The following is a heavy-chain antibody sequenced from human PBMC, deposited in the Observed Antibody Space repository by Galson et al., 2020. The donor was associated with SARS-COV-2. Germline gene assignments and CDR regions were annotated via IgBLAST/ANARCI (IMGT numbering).Heavy chain of an antibody. D-gene: IGHD1-26*01. Sequence: ASETLSLTCTVSGGSAYNDRSYWNWIRQPPGKGLEWIGYTYYSGSTNYSPSLKSRVTISVDTSKNQFSLKLTSVTAADTAVYYCARETQAGVVGAHFDIWGQGTVVTVSS. CDR1: GGSAYNDRSY. CDR2: TYYSGST. J-gene: IGHJ3*02. V-gene: IGHV4-61*01. CDR3: ARETQAGVVGAHFDI.